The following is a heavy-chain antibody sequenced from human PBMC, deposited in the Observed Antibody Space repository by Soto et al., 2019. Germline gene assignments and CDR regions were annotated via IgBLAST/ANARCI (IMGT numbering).Heavy chain of an antibody. CDR3: ARGATRIQLWPFDF. V-gene: IGHV4-30-4*01. Sequence: SETLSLTCTVSGGSMRTGDYYWSWIRQPPGKGLEWIGYVHHTGRTYYNPSLKSRLTMSVDTSKNQFSLSLSSVTAADTAMYYCARGATRIQLWPFDFWGQGTLVTVSS. J-gene: IGHJ4*02. D-gene: IGHD2-21*01. CDR2: VHHTGRT. CDR1: GGSMRTGDYY.